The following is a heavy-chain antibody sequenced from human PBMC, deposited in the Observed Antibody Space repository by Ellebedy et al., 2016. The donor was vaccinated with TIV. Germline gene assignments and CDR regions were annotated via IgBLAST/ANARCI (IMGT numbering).Heavy chain of an antibody. CDR3: ARAIIVGIAVAGTGDFDY. D-gene: IGHD6-19*01. Sequence: SVKVSCXASGGTFSSYAISWVRQAPGQGLEWMGGIIPIFGTANYAQKFQGRVTITADESTSTAYMELSSLRSEDTAVYYCARAIIVGIAVAGTGDFDYWGQGTLVTVSS. CDR2: IIPIFGTA. V-gene: IGHV1-69*13. CDR1: GGTFSSYA. J-gene: IGHJ4*02.